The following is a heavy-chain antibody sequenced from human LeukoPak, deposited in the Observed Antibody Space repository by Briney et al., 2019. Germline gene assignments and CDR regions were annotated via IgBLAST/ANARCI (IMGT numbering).Heavy chain of an antibody. V-gene: IGHV3-23*01. CDR3: AKSVFGVVTPFDY. CDR2: IGGSGGST. Sequence: GGSLRLSCAASGFTFSSYAMSWVRQAPGKGLEWVSAIGGSGGSTYYADSVKGRFTISRDNSKNTLYLQMNSLRAEDTAVYYCAKSVFGVVTPFDYWGQGTLVTVSS. J-gene: IGHJ4*02. D-gene: IGHD3-3*01. CDR1: GFTFSSYA.